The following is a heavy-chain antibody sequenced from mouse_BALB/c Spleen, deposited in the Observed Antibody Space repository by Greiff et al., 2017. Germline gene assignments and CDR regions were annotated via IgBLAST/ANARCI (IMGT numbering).Heavy chain of an antibody. Sequence: DVKLVESGGGLVKPGGSLKLSCAASGFTFSSYTMSWVRQTPEKRLEWVATISSGGSYTYYPDSVKGRFTISRDNAKNTLYLQMSSLKSEDTAMYYCTREGTGAMDYWGQGTSVTVSS. J-gene: IGHJ4*01. V-gene: IGHV5-6-4*01. D-gene: IGHD3-3*01. CDR3: TREGTGAMDY. CDR1: GFTFSSYT. CDR2: ISSGGSYT.